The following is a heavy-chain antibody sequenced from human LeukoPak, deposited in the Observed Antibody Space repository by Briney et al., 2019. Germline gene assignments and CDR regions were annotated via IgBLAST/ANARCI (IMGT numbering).Heavy chain of an antibody. V-gene: IGHV1-8*03. D-gene: IGHD6-19*01. CDR1: VYTFTIYD. J-gene: IGHJ5*02. Sequence: ASVKVSSKASVYTFTIYDINWVRQAPGQGLEWMGWMNPNSGNTGYAQKFQGRVTITRKTSISTAYRELSSLRSEDTAVYYCARGGSSGTIFLGFDPWGQGTLVTVSS. CDR3: ARGGSSGTIFLGFDP. CDR2: MNPNSGNT.